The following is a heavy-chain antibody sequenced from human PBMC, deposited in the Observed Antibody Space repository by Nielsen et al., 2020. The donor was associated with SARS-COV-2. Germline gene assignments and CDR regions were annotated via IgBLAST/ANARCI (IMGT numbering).Heavy chain of an antibody. J-gene: IGHJ2*01. Sequence: GGSLRLSCAASRFSFSDYFMSWVRQTPGKGLEWVAVISYDGSNKYYADSVKGRFTISRDNSKNTLYLQMNSLRAEDTAVYYCARDRSGHSGYFDLWGRGTLVTVSS. V-gene: IGHV3-30-3*01. CDR2: ISYDGSNK. D-gene: IGHD6-13*01. CDR3: ARDRSGHSGYFDL. CDR1: RFSFSDYF.